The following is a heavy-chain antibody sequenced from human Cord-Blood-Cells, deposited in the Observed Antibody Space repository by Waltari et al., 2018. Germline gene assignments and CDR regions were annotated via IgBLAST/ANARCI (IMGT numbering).Heavy chain of an antibody. CDR2: IYYSGST. Sequence: QLQPQESGPGLVKPSETLSLTCTVSGGSISSSSYYWGWIRQPPGKGLGWIGSIYYSGSTYYNPSLKSRVTISVDTSKNQFSLKLSSVTAADTAVYYCARRAGIAARNWFDPWGQGTLVTVSS. V-gene: IGHV4-39*01. J-gene: IGHJ5*02. CDR3: ARRAGIAARNWFDP. CDR1: GGSISSSSYY. D-gene: IGHD6-6*01.